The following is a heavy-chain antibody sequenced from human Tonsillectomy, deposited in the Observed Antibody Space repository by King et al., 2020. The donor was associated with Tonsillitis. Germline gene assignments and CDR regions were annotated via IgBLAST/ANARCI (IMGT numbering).Heavy chain of an antibody. CDR3: ARHAAAAGTWDI. CDR1: GASISSNSYY. Sequence: MQLQESGPGLVKPSETLSLTCTVSGASISSNSYYWGWIRQPPGKGLEWIGSVYYSGSTYYKPSLKSRVTISVDTSKNQFSLKLSSVTAADTAVYYCARHAAAAGTWDIWGQGTMVTVSS. J-gene: IGHJ3*02. D-gene: IGHD6-13*01. V-gene: IGHV4-39*01. CDR2: VYYSGST.